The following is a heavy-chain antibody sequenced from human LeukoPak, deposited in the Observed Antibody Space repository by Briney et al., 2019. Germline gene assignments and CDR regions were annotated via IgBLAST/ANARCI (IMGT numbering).Heavy chain of an antibody. V-gene: IGHV3-74*01. CDR2: INSDGSST. J-gene: IGHJ4*02. CDR3: ARGAGYYDSSGYYLYYFDY. Sequence: GSLRLSCAPPGFTPRPYWTHRGRQALGKGLLWVSRINSDGSSTSYADFVKGRFTISRDNAKNTLYLQMNSLRAEDTAVYYCARGAGYYDSSGYYLYYFDYWGQGTLVTVSS. CDR1: GFTPRPYW. D-gene: IGHD3-22*01.